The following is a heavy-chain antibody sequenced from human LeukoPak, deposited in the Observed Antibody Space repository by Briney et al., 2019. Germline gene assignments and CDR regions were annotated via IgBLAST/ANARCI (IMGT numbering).Heavy chain of an antibody. CDR2: IYYSGST. CDR3: AREDGCGGDCYRNYYYYGMGV. V-gene: IGHV4-61*01. Sequence: SETLSLTCTVSGGSVSSGSYYWSWIRQPPGKGLEWIGYIYYSGSTNYNPSLKSRVTISVDTSKNQFSLKLSSVTAADTAVYYCAREDGCGGDCYRNYYYYGMGVWGQGTTVTVSS. J-gene: IGHJ6*02. CDR1: GGSVSSGSYY. D-gene: IGHD2-21*02.